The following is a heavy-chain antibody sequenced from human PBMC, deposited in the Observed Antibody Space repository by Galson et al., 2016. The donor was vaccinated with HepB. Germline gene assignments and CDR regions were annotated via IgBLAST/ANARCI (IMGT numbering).Heavy chain of an antibody. CDR1: GITLSNAW. V-gene: IGHV3-23*01. D-gene: IGHD3-16*02. CDR2: INGNGGST. CDR3: ARWAYQSGNYRALDY. J-gene: IGHJ4*02. Sequence: SLRLSCAASGITLSNAWMTWVRQAPGKGPEWVSAINGNGGSTYYTDSVKGRFTISRDNSKNTLYLQMNSLRAEDTAVYSCARWAYQSGNYRALDYWGQGTLVTVSS.